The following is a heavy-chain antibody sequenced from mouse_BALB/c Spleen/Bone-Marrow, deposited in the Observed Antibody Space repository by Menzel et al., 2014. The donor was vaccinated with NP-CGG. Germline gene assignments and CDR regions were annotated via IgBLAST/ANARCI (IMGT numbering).Heavy chain of an antibody. CDR1: GYTFTDYT. D-gene: IGHD2-14*01. Sequence: EVQLVESGPELVKPGASVKISCKTSGYTFTDYTMHWVKQSHGKSLEWIGHINPNIGGTNYNQKFKGKATLTLDKSSRTAYMELRSLTSEDSAVYYCTRSRYGHYWGQGTTLPVSS. CDR2: INPNIGGT. J-gene: IGHJ2*01. CDR3: TRSRYGHY. V-gene: IGHV1-22*01.